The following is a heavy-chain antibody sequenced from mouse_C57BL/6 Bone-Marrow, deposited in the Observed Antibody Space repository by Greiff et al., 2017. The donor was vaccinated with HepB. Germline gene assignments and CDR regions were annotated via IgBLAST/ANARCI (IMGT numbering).Heavy chain of an antibody. CDR2: ISSGGSYT. CDR3: ARHRYYYGSKFAY. V-gene: IGHV5-6*01. CDR1: GFTFSSYG. Sequence: EVQVVESGGDLVKPGGSLKLSCAASGFTFSSYGMSWVRQTPDKRLEWVATISSGGSYTYYPDSVKGRFTISRDNAKNTLYLQMSSLKSEDTAMYYCARHRYYYGSKFAYWGQGTLVTVSA. J-gene: IGHJ3*01. D-gene: IGHD1-1*01.